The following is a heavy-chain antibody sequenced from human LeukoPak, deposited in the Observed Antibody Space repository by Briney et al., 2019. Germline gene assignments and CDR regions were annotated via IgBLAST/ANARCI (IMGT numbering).Heavy chain of an antibody. Sequence: PSETLSLTCAVYGGSFSDYYWTWVRQPPGKGQEWIGEINHRGVTTYYPSLKSRVTISIDTYRNQFSLTMHSLTAADTAVYYCARTVGRTASLSYWGQGTLVTVSS. V-gene: IGHV4-34*01. CDR1: GGSFSDYY. J-gene: IGHJ4*02. CDR2: INHRGVT. CDR3: ARTVGRTASLSY. D-gene: IGHD4-11*01.